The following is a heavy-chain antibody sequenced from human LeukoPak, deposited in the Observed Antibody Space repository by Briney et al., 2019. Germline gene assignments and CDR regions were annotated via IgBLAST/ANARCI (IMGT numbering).Heavy chain of an antibody. CDR1: GFTFSNYW. CDR2: INSDGSST. J-gene: IGHJ4*02. D-gene: IGHD4-17*01. CDR3: AKGGATVIDY. Sequence: PAGSLRLSRAASGFTFSNYWMHWVRQAPGKGLVWVSRINSDGSSTTSADSVKGRFTISRDNAKHTLYLQMNSLRAEDTAVYYCAKGGATVIDYWGQGTLVTVSS. V-gene: IGHV3-74*01.